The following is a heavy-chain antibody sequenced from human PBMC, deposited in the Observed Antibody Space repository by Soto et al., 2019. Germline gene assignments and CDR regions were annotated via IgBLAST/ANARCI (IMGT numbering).Heavy chain of an antibody. CDR3: ARIVSPTHYFHYSMEV. Sequence: QLQLQESGPGLVKPSETLSLTCTVSGGSISSSGHFWGWIRQPPGKGLEWIGTIFYTGSAYYNPSFQSRVAISVDTSPYQFSFQPSAETTADTAVYYCARIVSPTHYFHYSMEVRGKWNTGTVSS. CDR1: GGSISSSGHF. D-gene: IGHD3-22*01. J-gene: IGHJ6*03. V-gene: IGHV4-39*01. CDR2: IFYTGSA.